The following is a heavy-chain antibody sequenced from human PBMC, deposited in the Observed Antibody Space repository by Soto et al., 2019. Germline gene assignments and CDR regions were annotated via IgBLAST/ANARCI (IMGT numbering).Heavy chain of an antibody. CDR2: ISPMFGKA. D-gene: IGHD2-2*01. Sequence: QVQLVQSGAEVKRPGSSVKVSCKASGGTFNNYAINWVRQAPGQGLEWMGDISPMFGKANYAQKFQGRVKMTADDCTATAHLELSSLRSEDTALYFCAREVAVHTPVFGFWGQGSLVTVSS. J-gene: IGHJ4*02. V-gene: IGHV1-69*01. CDR3: AREVAVHTPVFGF. CDR1: GGTFNNYA.